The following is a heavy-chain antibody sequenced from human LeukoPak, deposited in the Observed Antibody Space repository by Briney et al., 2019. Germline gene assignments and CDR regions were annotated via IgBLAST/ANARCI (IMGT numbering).Heavy chain of an antibody. CDR3: ASASGGNLNFDY. CDR1: GVSISSYY. Sequence: SETLSLTCTVSGVSISSYYWSWIRQPAGKGLEWIGRTYSSGSTTYNPSLKSRVTMSVDTSKNQFSLRLTSVTAADTPVYYCASASGGNLNFDYWGQGILVTVSS. V-gene: IGHV4-4*07. J-gene: IGHJ4*02. CDR2: TYSSGST. D-gene: IGHD2-15*01.